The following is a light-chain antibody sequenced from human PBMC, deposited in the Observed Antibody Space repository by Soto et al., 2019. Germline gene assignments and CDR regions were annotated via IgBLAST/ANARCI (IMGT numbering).Light chain of an antibody. V-gene: IGKV3-20*01. CDR1: QSVSSSY. J-gene: IGKJ2*01. CDR3: QQYGSSPYT. CDR2: GAS. Sequence: EIVLTQSPGTLSLSPGERATLSCRASQSVSSSYLAWYQQKPGQAPRLLIYGASSRATGIPDRFSGSGAGTDFTLTICRLEPEDFSVYYCQQYGSSPYTCGQRTKLEIK.